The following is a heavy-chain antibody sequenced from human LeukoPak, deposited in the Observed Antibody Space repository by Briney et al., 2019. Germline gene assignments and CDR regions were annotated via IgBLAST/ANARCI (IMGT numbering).Heavy chain of an antibody. J-gene: IGHJ4*02. CDR2: ISSSSSYI. Sequence: ETLSLTCTVSGGSISSSSYYWGWIRQPPGKGLEWVSSISSSSSYIYYADSVKGRFTISRDNAKNSLYLQMNSLRAEDTAVYYCARDMGLYSSSSSFDYWGQGTLVTVSS. V-gene: IGHV3-21*01. D-gene: IGHD6-6*01. CDR3: ARDMGLYSSSSSFDY. CDR1: GGSISSSS.